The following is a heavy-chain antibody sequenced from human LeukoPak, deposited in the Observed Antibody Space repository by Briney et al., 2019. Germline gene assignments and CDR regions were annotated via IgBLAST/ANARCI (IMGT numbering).Heavy chain of an antibody. CDR3: AKGSTGWYGVSAFDI. CDR2: ISDDGSNK. V-gene: IGHV3-30*18. CDR1: GFTFSSYG. Sequence: GGSLRLSCAASGFTFSSYGMHWVRQAPGKGLEWVAVISDDGSNKYYADSVKGRFTISRDNSKTTLYLQMNSLRAEDTAVYYCAKGSTGWYGVSAFDIWGQGAMVTVSS. J-gene: IGHJ3*02. D-gene: IGHD6-19*01.